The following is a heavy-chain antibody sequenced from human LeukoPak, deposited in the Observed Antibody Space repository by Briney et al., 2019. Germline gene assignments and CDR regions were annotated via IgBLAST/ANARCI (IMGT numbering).Heavy chain of an antibody. CDR1: GGSISSYY. J-gene: IGHJ4*02. D-gene: IGHD6-13*01. V-gene: IGHV4-59*01. CDR3: AREEGIAAAGALEY. CDR2: IYHSGNT. Sequence: SETLSLTCTVSGGSISSYYWSWIRQPPGKGLEWIGFIYHSGNTNYNPSLTTRVTMSVDTSKTQITLRLSSVTAADTAVYYCAREEGIAAAGALEYWGQGIPVTVSS.